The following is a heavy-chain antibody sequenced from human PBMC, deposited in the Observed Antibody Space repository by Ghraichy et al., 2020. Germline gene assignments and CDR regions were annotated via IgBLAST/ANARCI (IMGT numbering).Heavy chain of an antibody. V-gene: IGHV1-46*01. CDR3: WGEGYGGNYDSSGPSPERYFDL. D-gene: IGHD3-22*01. CDR2: INPSGGST. Sequence: ASVKVSCKASGYTFTSYYMHWVRQAPGQGLEWMGIINPSGGSTSYAQKFQGRVTMTRDTSTSTVYMELSSLRSEDTAVYFCWGEGYGGNYDSSGPSPERYFDLWGRGTLVTVSS. J-gene: IGHJ2*01. CDR1: GYTFTSYY.